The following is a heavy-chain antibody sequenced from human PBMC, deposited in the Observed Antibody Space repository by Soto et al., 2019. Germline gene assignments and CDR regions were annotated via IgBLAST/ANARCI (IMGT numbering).Heavy chain of an antibody. D-gene: IGHD3-10*01. V-gene: IGHV1-8*01. CDR1: GDSFTSFD. CDR2: MNPNNDNR. CDR3: ASAFQRTISDYYAMDV. J-gene: IGHJ6*02. Sequence: ASVKVSCKASGDSFTSFDINWVRQAPGHGLEWMGWMNPNNDNRGYAQEFRGRVSMTKDTSISTAYMELSGLKPEDTAVYYCASAFQRTISDYYAMDVWGQGTTVTVSS.